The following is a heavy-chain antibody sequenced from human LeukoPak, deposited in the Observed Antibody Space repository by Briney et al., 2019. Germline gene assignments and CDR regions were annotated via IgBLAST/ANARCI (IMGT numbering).Heavy chain of an antibody. V-gene: IGHV3-30-3*01. CDR3: ARSGIPVVCDY. CDR2: ISYDGSNE. J-gene: IGHJ4*02. Sequence: GGSLRLSCAASGFTFSTYAMHWVRQAPGKGLGWVASISYDGSNEYYADSVKGRFTISRDNSKNTLYLQMNSLRAEDTAVYYCARSGIPVVCDYWGQGTLVTVSS. D-gene: IGHD1-14*01. CDR1: GFTFSTYA.